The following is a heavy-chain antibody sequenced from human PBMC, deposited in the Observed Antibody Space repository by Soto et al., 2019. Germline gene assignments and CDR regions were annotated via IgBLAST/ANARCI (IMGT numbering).Heavy chain of an antibody. J-gene: IGHJ5*02. D-gene: IGHD3-22*01. V-gene: IGHV4-30-4*01. CDR1: GGSISSGDYY. CDR2: IYYSGST. Sequence: SETLSLTCTVSGGSISSGDYYWSWIRQPPGKGLEWIGYIYYSGSTYYNPSLKSRATISVDTSKNQFSLKLSSVPAADTAVYYCASSEGDYYDSSGYCSWGQGTLVTLSS. CDR3: ASSEGDYYDSSGYCS.